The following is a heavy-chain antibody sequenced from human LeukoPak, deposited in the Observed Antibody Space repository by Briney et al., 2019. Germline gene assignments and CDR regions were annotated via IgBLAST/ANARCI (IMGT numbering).Heavy chain of an antibody. D-gene: IGHD5-24*01. J-gene: IGHJ4*02. CDR1: GFTFRSYE. Sequence: GGSLRLSCAASGFTFRSYEMNWVRQAPGKGLEWVSYISSSGSTIYYADSVKGRFTISRDNAKNSLYLQMNSLRAEDTAVYYCARVRKRDGYWGQGTLVTVSS. CDR2: ISSSGSTI. V-gene: IGHV3-48*03. CDR3: ARVRKRDGY.